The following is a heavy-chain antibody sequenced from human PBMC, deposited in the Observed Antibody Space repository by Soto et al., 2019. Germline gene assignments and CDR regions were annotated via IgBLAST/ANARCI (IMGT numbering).Heavy chain of an antibody. Sequence: SETLSLTCPFSGVSISSYYWSWIRQPPGKGLEWIGYIYYSGSTNYNPSLKSRVTISLDTSKNQFSLKLSSVTAADTAVYYCARARGGYYDYWGQGTLVTVSS. D-gene: IGHD3-22*01. CDR3: ARARGGYYDY. CDR1: GVSISSYY. CDR2: IYYSGST. J-gene: IGHJ4*02. V-gene: IGHV4-59*01.